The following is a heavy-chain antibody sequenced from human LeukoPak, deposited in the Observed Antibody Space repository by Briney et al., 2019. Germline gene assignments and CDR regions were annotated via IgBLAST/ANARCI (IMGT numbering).Heavy chain of an antibody. V-gene: IGHV1-18*01. CDR1: GYTFTSYG. J-gene: IGHJ5*02. D-gene: IGHD3-10*01. Sequence: GASVKVSCKASGYTFTSYGISWVRQAPGQGLEWMGWISAYNGNTNYAQKLQGRVTMTTDTSTSTAYMELRSLRSDDTAVYYCARDYYGSGSYLPTLDPWGQGTLVTVSS. CDR3: ARDYYGSGSYLPTLDP. CDR2: ISAYNGNT.